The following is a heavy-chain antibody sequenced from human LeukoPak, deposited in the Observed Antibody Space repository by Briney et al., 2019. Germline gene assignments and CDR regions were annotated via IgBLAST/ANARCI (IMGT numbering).Heavy chain of an antibody. D-gene: IGHD6-19*01. CDR1: GFAFSFFA. Sequence: GGSLRLSCEASGFAFSFFAMSWLRQAPGEGLEWVSTINANSGTRSYAASVRGRFTISRDNSKNTLYLQLNTLRADDTAVYYCAKPISGGLAVTADWFAPWGQGTLVVVSS. V-gene: IGHV3-23*01. CDR3: AKPISGGLAVTADWFAP. CDR2: INANSGTR. J-gene: IGHJ5*01.